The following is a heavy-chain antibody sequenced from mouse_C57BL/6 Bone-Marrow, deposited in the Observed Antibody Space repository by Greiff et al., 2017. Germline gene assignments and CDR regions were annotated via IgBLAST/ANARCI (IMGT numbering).Heavy chain of an antibody. CDR2: MHPNGGSP. V-gene: IGHV1-64*01. CDR3: ARSYDYADYTRDY. J-gene: IGHJ4*01. CDR1: GYTFTNYW. Sequence: QVQLKQPGAELVKPGASLKLSCKASGYTFTNYWMHWVKQRPGQGLEWIGMMHPNGGSPDYNEKFKSEATLGVDKSSRTAYMGLSSLTSEDSAVYYCARSYDYADYTRDYWGQGTSVTVSS. D-gene: IGHD2-4*01.